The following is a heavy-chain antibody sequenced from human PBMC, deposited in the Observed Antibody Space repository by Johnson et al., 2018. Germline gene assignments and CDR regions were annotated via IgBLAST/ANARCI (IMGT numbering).Heavy chain of an antibody. V-gene: IGHV3-7*04. D-gene: IGHD3-9*01. CDR2: IKQDGSAK. CDR1: GFSFSSYW. Sequence: VQLVQSGGGLVQPGGSLRLSCAASGFSFSSYWMSWVRQAPGKGLEWVASIKQDGSAKYYVDSVKDRFTISRDNAKNSLYLQMNSLRAEDTAVYYCARVVLRFFDWSFYFDDWGQGTLVTVSS. CDR3: ARVVLRFFDWSFYFDD. J-gene: IGHJ4*02.